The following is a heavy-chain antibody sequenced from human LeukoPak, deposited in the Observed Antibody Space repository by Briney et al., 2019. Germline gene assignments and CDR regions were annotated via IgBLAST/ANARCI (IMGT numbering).Heavy chain of an antibody. CDR1: GYSFAYYW. CDR3: AKSTSSAYGVDV. V-gene: IGHV5-51*01. J-gene: IGHJ6*02. Sequence: GESLKISCKGSGYSFAYYWIAWVRQMPGKGLEWRGIIYPGDSDTKYSPSFQGQVTISADKSISTAYLQLNSLKASDTAMYYCAKSTSSAYGVDVWGQGTTVTVSS. CDR2: IYPGDSDT.